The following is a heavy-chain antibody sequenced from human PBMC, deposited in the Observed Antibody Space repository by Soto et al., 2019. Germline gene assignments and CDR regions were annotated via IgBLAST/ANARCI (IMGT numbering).Heavy chain of an antibody. D-gene: IGHD3-9*01. V-gene: IGHV4-31*03. Sequence: PSETLSLTCTVSGGSISRGSYYWSWIRQHPGKGLEWIGYIYYSGSTYYNPSLKSRVTISVDTSKNQFSLKLSSVTAADTAVYYCARESGYYNPNYYYYGMDVWGQGTTVTVSS. CDR3: ARESGYYNPNYYYYGMDV. J-gene: IGHJ6*02. CDR2: IYYSGST. CDR1: GGSISRGSYY.